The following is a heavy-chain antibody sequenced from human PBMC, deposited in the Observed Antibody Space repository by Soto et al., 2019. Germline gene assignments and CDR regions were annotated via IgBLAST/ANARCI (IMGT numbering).Heavy chain of an antibody. V-gene: IGHV4-59*12. CDR3: ARASRADAFDI. Sequence: QVQLQESGPGLVKPSETLSLTCSVSGGSISTYYWRWIRQPPGEGLEWIGYIYFSGTTNYNPSLRSRVTMSVDTSKIQFSLKLSSVTAADTAIYYCARASRADAFDIWGQGTVVTVSS. J-gene: IGHJ3*02. CDR1: GGSISTYY. CDR2: IYFSGTT.